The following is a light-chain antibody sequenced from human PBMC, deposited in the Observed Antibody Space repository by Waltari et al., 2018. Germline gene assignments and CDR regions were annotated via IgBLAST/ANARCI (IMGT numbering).Light chain of an antibody. Sequence: QLVLTQSPSASASLGASVKLTCTLSSGHSSYAIAWHQQQPEKGPRYLMKINSDGRHSKGDGFPDRFSGSSSGADRSLTISNLQSEDEADYYCQSWGTGIPWVFGGGTKLTVL. V-gene: IGLV4-69*01. CDR3: QSWGTGIPWV. CDR2: INSDGRH. J-gene: IGLJ3*02. CDR1: SGHSSYA.